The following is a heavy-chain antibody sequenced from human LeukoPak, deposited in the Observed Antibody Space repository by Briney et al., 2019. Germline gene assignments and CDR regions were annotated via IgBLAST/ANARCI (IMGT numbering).Heavy chain of an antibody. CDR2: INSDGSST. D-gene: IGHD2-2*02. J-gene: IGHJ4*02. Sequence: GGSLRLSCAASGFAFSSYWMHWVRQAPGKGLVWVSRINSDGSSTTYADSVKGRLTISRDNTKNTLYLQMNSLRAEDTAVYYCARGGCSSTSCYILDYWGQGTLVTVSS. CDR1: GFAFSSYW. V-gene: IGHV3-74*01. CDR3: ARGGCSSTSCYILDY.